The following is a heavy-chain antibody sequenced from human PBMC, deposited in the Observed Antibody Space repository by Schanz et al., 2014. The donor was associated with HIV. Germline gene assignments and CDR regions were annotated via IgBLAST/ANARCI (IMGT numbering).Heavy chain of an antibody. CDR2: IYYSGST. V-gene: IGHV4-59*12. J-gene: IGHJ4*01. CDR1: GGSISSYY. D-gene: IGHD2-21*02. CDR3: ARGDFGGNSVDY. Sequence: QVQLQESGPGLVKPSETLSLTCTVSGGSISSYYWSWIRPPPGKGLEWMGYIYYSGSTNYNPSLKSRVTISVDTSKNQFPLKLSPVPAADTAVYFCARGDFGGNSVDYGGHGNLVTVSS.